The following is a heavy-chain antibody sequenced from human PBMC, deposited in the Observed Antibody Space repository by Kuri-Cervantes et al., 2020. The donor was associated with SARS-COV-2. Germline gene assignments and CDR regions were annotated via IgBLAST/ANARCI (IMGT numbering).Heavy chain of an antibody. V-gene: IGHV1-2*02. CDR2: INPNSGGT. CDR1: GYTFTNYG. CDR3: ARSPSRKLRFLDRGGAFDI. Sequence: ASVKVSCKASGYTFTNYGISWVRQAPGEGLEWMGWINPNSGGTNYAQKFQGRVTMTRDTSISTAYMELSRLRSDDTAVYYCARSPSRKLRFLDRGGAFDIWGQGTMVTVSS. D-gene: IGHD3-3*01. J-gene: IGHJ3*02.